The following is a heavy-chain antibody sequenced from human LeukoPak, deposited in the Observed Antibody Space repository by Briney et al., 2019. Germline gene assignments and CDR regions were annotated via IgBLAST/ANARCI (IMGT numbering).Heavy chain of an antibody. Sequence: PGGSLRLSCAASGFTFRDYFMGWIRQAPGKGLEWVSYISNSGNSVYYADSVKGRFTISRDNAKNSLFLQMHSLSAEDTAVYYCARVHGIAAAGTVGSHYYYYMDVWGKGTTVTVSS. CDR2: ISNSGNSV. J-gene: IGHJ6*03. D-gene: IGHD6-13*01. V-gene: IGHV3-11*04. CDR1: GFTFRDYF. CDR3: ARVHGIAAAGTVGSHYYYYMDV.